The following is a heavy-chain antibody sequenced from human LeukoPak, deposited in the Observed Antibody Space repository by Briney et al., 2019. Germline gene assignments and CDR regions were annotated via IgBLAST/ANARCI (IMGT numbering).Heavy chain of an antibody. Sequence: PSETLSLTCTVSGYSISSGYYWGWIRQPPGKGLEWIGYIFYSGSTNYNPSLKSRLTISVDTSKNQFSLKLNSVTAADTAVYYCARHGSAASGYDYWGQGTLVTVSS. CDR2: IFYSGST. D-gene: IGHD3-10*01. J-gene: IGHJ4*02. CDR1: GYSISSGYY. CDR3: ARHGSAASGYDY. V-gene: IGHV4-38-2*02.